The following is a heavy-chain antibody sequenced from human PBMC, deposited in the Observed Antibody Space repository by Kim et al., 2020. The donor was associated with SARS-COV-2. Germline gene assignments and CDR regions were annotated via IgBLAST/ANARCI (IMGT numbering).Heavy chain of an antibody. CDR1: GDSVSSNSAA. CDR2: TYYRSKWYN. D-gene: IGHD3-22*01. CDR3: AREHPDSSGYFWDFDAFDI. Sequence: SQTLSLTCAISGDSVSSNSAAWNWIRQSPSRGLEWLGRTYYRSKWYNDYAVSVKSRITINTDTSKNQFSLQLNSVTPEDTAVYYCAREHPDSSGYFWDFDAFDIWGQGKMVTVSS. V-gene: IGHV6-1*01. J-gene: IGHJ3*02.